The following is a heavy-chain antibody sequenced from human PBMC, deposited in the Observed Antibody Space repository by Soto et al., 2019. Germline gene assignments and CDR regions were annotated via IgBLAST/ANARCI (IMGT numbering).Heavy chain of an antibody. CDR2: INAGNGNT. CDR1: GHTFTSYA. D-gene: IGHD1-26*01. CDR3: ARGLGLYYFDY. V-gene: IGHV1-3*01. Sequence: VTGKVACKASGHTFTSYAMHWVRQAPGQRLEWMGWINAGNGNTKYSQKFQGRVTITRDTSASTAYMELSSLRSEDTAVYYCARGLGLYYFDYWGQGTLVTVSS. J-gene: IGHJ4*02.